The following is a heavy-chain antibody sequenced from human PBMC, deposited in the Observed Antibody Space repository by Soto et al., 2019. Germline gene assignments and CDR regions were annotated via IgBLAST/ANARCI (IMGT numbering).Heavy chain of an antibody. D-gene: IGHD2-2*01. Sequence: SETLSLTCTVSGGSISSSSFYWGWIRQPPGKGLEWIGSIYYSGSTYYNPSLKSRVTISVDTSKNQFSLKLSSVTAADTAVYYCARHALVPAGLDPWGQGTLVTV. CDR1: GGSISSSSFY. V-gene: IGHV4-39*01. CDR2: IYYSGST. CDR3: ARHALVPAGLDP. J-gene: IGHJ5*02.